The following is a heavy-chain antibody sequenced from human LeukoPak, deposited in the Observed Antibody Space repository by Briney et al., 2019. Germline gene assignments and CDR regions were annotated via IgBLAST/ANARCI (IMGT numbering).Heavy chain of an antibody. V-gene: IGHV3-48*01. D-gene: IGHD5-18*01. Sequence: GGPLRLSCAASGFTFSSYSMNWVRQAPGKGLEWVSYISSSSSTIYYADSVKGRFTISRDNAKNSLYLQMNSLRAEDTAVYYCARDLSYGYVLSYYFDYWGQGTLVTVSS. CDR1: GFTFSSYS. J-gene: IGHJ4*02. CDR2: ISSSSSTI. CDR3: ARDLSYGYVLSYYFDY.